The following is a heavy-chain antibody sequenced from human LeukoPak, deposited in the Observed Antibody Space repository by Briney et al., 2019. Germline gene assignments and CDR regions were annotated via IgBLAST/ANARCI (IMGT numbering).Heavy chain of an antibody. CDR1: GFTFSGYS. D-gene: IGHD3-9*01. CDR2: ISSSSSYI. V-gene: IGHV3-21*01. CDR3: ASDSDWDDAFDI. Sequence: EPGGSLRLSCAGAGFTFSGYSMKWVRQAPGKGQKWVSPISSSSSYIHYADSVKGRFTISRDNAKNSLYLQMNSLRAEDTAVYYCASDSDWDDAFDIWGQGTMVTVAS. J-gene: IGHJ3*02.